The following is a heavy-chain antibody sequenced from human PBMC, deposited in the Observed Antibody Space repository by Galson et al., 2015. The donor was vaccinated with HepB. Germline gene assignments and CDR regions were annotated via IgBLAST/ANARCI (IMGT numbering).Heavy chain of an antibody. CDR3: AKEGRGTTLSFGH. D-gene: IGHD1-7*01. Sequence: SLRLSCAASGFTFGDYAMHWVRQTPNKGLEWVSGISWNSGSLAYADSVKDRFTISRDNAYNSVHLQMNSLKPEDTALYYCAKEGRGTTLSFGHWGQGTRVTVSS. J-gene: IGHJ4*02. CDR1: GFTFGDYA. CDR2: ISWNSGSL. V-gene: IGHV3-9*01.